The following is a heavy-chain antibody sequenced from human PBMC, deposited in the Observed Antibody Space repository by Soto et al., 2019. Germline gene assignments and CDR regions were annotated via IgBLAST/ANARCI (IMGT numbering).Heavy chain of an antibody. CDR2: IYHSAST. D-gene: IGHD3-3*01. J-gene: IGHJ5*02. V-gene: IGHV4-38-2*01. Sequence: PSETLSLTCAVSGYSISSGYYWGWIRQPPGKGLEWIGSIYHSASTYYNPSLKSRVTISVDTSKNQFSLKLSSVTAADTAVYYCARVRRFLEWLPKCNWFDPWGQGPLVTVSS. CDR1: GYSISSGYY. CDR3: ARVRRFLEWLPKCNWFDP.